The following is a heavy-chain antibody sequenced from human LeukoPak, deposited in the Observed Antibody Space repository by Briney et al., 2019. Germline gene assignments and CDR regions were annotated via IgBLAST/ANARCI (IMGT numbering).Heavy chain of an antibody. V-gene: IGHV4-61*02. D-gene: IGHD6-13*01. CDR1: GHSMTTGSYY. CDR3: ARDQVTRRYKSSPFDY. CDR2: IYTSGST. Sequence: SETLSLTCTVSGHSMTTGSYYWNWIRQPAGKGLEWIGRIYTSGSTNYNPSLKSRVSMSIDTSKNQFSLKLSSVTAADTAVYYCARDQVTRRYKSSPFDYWGQGALVTVSS. J-gene: IGHJ4*02.